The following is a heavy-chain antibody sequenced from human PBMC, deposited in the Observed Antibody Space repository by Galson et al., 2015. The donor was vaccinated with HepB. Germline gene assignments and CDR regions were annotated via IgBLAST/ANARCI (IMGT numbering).Heavy chain of an antibody. CDR1: GGSISSSSYY. J-gene: IGHJ4*02. Sequence: LSLTCTVSGGSISSSSYYWGWIRQPPGKGLEWIGNIYYSGTTYSHPSLKSRVTISVDTSKNQFSLKLISVTAADTAIYYCARQGRGTRASDFEYWGQGTLVTVSS. D-gene: IGHD2-2*01. CDR3: ARQGRGTRASDFEY. V-gene: IGHV4-39*01. CDR2: IYYSGTT.